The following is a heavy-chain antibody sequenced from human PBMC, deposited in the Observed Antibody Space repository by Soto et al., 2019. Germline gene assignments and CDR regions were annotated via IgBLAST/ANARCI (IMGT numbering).Heavy chain of an antibody. V-gene: IGHV4-34*01. CDR3: ARDKITGLFDY. CDR1: GGSFSGYS. D-gene: IGHD3-10*01. Sequence: SETLSLTCAVYGGSFSGYSWTWIRQPPETGLEWIVEINHSGSTNYNPSLNSRVTILVDTSKSHFSLKLTSVTAADMAVYYCARDKITGLFDYWGQGTLVTVSS. J-gene: IGHJ4*02. CDR2: INHSGST.